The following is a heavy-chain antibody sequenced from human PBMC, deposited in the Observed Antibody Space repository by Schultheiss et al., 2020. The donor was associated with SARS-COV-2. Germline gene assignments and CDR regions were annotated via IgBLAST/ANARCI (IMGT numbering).Heavy chain of an antibody. Sequence: SETLSLTCTVSNDSVSGYYWSWIRQPPGKGLEWIGYIYYSGSTNYNPSLKSRVTISVDTSKNQFSLKLSSVTAADTAVYYCARDPRGWLESPYWYFDLWGRGTLVTVSS. CDR2: IYYSGST. CDR1: NDSVSGYY. V-gene: IGHV4-59*02. D-gene: IGHD6-19*01. CDR3: ARDPRGWLESPYWYFDL. J-gene: IGHJ2*01.